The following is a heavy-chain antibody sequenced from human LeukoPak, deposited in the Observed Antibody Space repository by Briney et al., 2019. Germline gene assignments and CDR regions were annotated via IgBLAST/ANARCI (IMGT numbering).Heavy chain of an antibody. V-gene: IGHV1-8*03. Sequence: ASVKVSCKASGYTFTSYDINWVRQATGQGLEWMGWMNPNSGNTGYAQKFQGRVTITRNNSISTAYMELSSLRSEDTAVYYCARGQARGVVVVVAATPPLFDYWGQGTLVTVSS. J-gene: IGHJ4*02. CDR1: GYTFTSYD. CDR2: MNPNSGNT. D-gene: IGHD2-15*01. CDR3: ARGQARGVVVVVAATPPLFDY.